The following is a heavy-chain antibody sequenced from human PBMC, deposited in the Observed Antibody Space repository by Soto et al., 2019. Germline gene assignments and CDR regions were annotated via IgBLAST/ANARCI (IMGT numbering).Heavy chain of an antibody. Sequence: LQLQDAGTGLVKPSETLSLTCTVSGGSIRSSSYYWGWISQPPGTGLEWIGSIYYSGSTYYNPSLKSRITIFVVTSRNQSSLKLSAVTVADTAMYYCARQGPGDYYGCSGYTEYFQYCCQCTLVTVSS. CDR3: ARQGPGDYYGCSGYTEYFQY. J-gene: IGHJ1*01. V-gene: IGHV4-39*01. D-gene: IGHD3-22*01. CDR1: GGSIRSSSYY. CDR2: IYYSGST.